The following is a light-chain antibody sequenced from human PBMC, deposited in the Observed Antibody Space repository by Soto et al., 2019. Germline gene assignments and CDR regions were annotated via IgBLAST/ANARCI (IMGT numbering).Light chain of an antibody. J-gene: IGKJ5*01. CDR1: QSVSSSY. Sequence: EIVLTQSPGTLSLSPGERATLSCRASQSVSSSYLAWYQQKPGQAPRLLIFGASIRATGLPDRFSGSGSGADFTLTISRVEPEDFAVYYCQHYGTSPEVTFGQGTRLEIK. V-gene: IGKV3-20*01. CDR2: GAS. CDR3: QHYGTSPEVT.